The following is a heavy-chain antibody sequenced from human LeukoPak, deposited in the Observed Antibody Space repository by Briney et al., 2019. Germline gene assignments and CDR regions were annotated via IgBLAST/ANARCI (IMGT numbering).Heavy chain of an antibody. J-gene: IGHJ4*02. V-gene: IGHV3-23*01. Sequence: PGGSLRLSCAASGFTFSSYAMSWVRQAPGKGLEWVSAISGGGGSTYYADSVKGRFTISRDNSKNTLYLQMNSLRAGDTAVYYCAKELSEMATISPFDYWGQGTLVTVSS. D-gene: IGHD5-24*01. CDR2: ISGGGGST. CDR1: GFTFSSYA. CDR3: AKELSEMATISPFDY.